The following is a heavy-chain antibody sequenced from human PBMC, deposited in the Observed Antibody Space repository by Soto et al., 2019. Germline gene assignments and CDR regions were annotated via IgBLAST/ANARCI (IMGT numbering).Heavy chain of an antibody. J-gene: IGHJ4*02. Sequence: PSETLSLTCAVYGGSFSGYYWSWIRQPPGKGLEWIGEINHSGSTNYNPSLKSRVTISVDTSKNQFSLKLSSVTAADTAVYYCARGSYCSSTSCYGVVDYWGQGTLVTVSS. D-gene: IGHD2-2*01. V-gene: IGHV4-34*01. CDR1: GGSFSGYY. CDR2: INHSGST. CDR3: ARGSYCSSTSCYGVVDY.